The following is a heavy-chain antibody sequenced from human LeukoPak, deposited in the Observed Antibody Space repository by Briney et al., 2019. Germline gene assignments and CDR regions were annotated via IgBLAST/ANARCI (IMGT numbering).Heavy chain of an antibody. CDR1: GFTFSSYS. CDR2: ISSSSSYM. V-gene: IGHV3-21*01. D-gene: IGHD2-2*01. Sequence: GGSLRLSCAASGFTFSSYSMNWVRQAPGKWLEWVSSISSSSSYMYYADSVKGRFTISRDNAKNSLYLQMNSLRAEDTAVYYCASVVPTLYYYYGMDVWGQGTTVTVSS. J-gene: IGHJ6*02. CDR3: ASVVPTLYYYYGMDV.